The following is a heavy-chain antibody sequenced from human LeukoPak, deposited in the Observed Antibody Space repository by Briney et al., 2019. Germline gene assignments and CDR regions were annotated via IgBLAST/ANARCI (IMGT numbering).Heavy chain of an antibody. Sequence: GGSARLFCAASGFMYEDYGMSCARQAPGKALEGGFGINWNGGSTSYADSVKGRFTISRDNAKNSLYLQMNSLRAEDTALYYCARDQGAFSSGWYGKRGYYFDYWGQGTLVTVSS. CDR2: INWNGGST. J-gene: IGHJ4*02. D-gene: IGHD6-19*01. CDR3: ARDQGAFSSGWYGKRGYYFDY. V-gene: IGHV3-20*04. CDR1: GFMYEDYG.